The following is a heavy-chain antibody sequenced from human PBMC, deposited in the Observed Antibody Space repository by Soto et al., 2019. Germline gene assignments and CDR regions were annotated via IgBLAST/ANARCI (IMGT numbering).Heavy chain of an antibody. J-gene: IGHJ5*02. Sequence: GGSLRLSCAASGFTFSSYAMHWVRQAPGKGLEWVAVISYDGSNKYYADSVKGRFTISRDNSKNTLYLQMNSLRAEDTAVYYCARDLGYCSSTSCYGWFDPWGQGP. D-gene: IGHD2-2*01. V-gene: IGHV3-30-3*01. CDR3: ARDLGYCSSTSCYGWFDP. CDR2: ISYDGSNK. CDR1: GFTFSSYA.